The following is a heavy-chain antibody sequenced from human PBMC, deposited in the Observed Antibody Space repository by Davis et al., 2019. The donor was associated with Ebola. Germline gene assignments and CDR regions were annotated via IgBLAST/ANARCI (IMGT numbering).Heavy chain of an antibody. J-gene: IGHJ4*02. CDR1: GFTFSSYE. CDR3: AKLGGLSLSFWGGYYVDY. V-gene: IGHV3-48*03. Sequence: GESLKISCAAPGFTFSSYEMNWVRQAPGKGLEWVSYISSSSSTIYYADSVKGRFTISRDNSKNTLYLQMNSLRAEDTAVYYCAKLGGLSLSFWGGYYVDYWGQGTLVTVSS. CDR2: ISSSSSTI. D-gene: IGHD3-3*01.